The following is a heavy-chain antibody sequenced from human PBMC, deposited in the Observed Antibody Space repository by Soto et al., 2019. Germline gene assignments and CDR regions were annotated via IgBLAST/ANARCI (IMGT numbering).Heavy chain of an antibody. CDR2: IDHSGYT. V-gene: IGHV4-34*01. CDR3: ARVRDWFDP. J-gene: IGHJ5*02. Sequence: SETLSLTCAVYGGSFSGYYWNWIRQPPGKGLEWIGEIDHSGYTNYSPSLKSRVTISVDTSKNQFSLRLTSVTAADTAVYYCARVRDWFDPWGQGTLVTVSS. D-gene: IGHD3-3*01. CDR1: GGSFSGYY.